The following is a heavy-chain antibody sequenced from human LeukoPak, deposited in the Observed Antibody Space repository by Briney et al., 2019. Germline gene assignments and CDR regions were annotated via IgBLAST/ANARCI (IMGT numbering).Heavy chain of an antibody. D-gene: IGHD2-15*01. V-gene: IGHV1-8*01. CDR3: AKRITMSAGFYFDS. Sequence: ASVKVSCKASGYTFTSYDINWVRQATGQGLEWMGRMNPNSGNTGYAQKFQGRVTMTRNTSISTAYMELSSLRPEDTAVYFCAKRITMSAGFYFDSWGQGTLVTVSS. J-gene: IGHJ4*02. CDR2: MNPNSGNT. CDR1: GYTFTSYD.